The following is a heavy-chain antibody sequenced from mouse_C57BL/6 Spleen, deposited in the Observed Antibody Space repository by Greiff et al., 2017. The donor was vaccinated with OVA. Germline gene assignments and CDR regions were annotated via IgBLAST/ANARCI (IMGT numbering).Heavy chain of an antibody. CDR2: INYDGSST. CDR1: GFTFSDYY. Sequence: EVHLVESEGGLVQPGSSMKLSCTASGFTFSDYYMAWVRQVPEKGLEWVANINYDGSSTYYLDSLKSRFIISRDNAKNILYLQMSSLKSEDTATYYCARESYYSNYGYFDYWGQGTTLTVSS. J-gene: IGHJ2*01. V-gene: IGHV5-16*01. CDR3: ARESYYSNYGYFDY. D-gene: IGHD2-5*01.